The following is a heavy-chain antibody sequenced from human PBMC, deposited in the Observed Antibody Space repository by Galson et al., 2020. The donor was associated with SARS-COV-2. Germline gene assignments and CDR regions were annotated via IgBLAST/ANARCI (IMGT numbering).Heavy chain of an antibody. V-gene: IGHV4-34*01. CDR1: GGSFGGDF. CDR2: VHYRGHT. CDR3: ARVRVDTGIPREFDI. J-gene: IGHJ3*02. D-gene: IGHD5-18*01. Sequence: SETLSLTCGVHGGSFGGDFWTWIRRPPGKGLEWIGQVHYRGHTHYNPSLKSRITISVDTSMKQFSLKVISVTAADSAVYYCARVRVDTGIPREFDIWGQGTMVTVSS.